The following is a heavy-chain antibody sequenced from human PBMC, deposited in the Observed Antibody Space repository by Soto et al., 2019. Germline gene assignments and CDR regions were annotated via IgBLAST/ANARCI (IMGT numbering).Heavy chain of an antibody. D-gene: IGHD2-15*01. Sequence: GGSLRLSCAASGFTFSSNAMSWVRQAPGKGLEWVSGISSSGGSTYYADSVKGRFTISRDNSKNMLYLQMNNPRAEDTAVYYCAKAQGGSYFDYWGQGTLVTVSS. V-gene: IGHV3-23*01. CDR1: GFTFSSNA. CDR2: ISSSGGST. J-gene: IGHJ4*02. CDR3: AKAQGGSYFDY.